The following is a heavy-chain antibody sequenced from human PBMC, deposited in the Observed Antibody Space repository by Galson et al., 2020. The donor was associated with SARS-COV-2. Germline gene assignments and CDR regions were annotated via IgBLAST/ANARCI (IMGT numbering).Heavy chain of an antibody. V-gene: IGHV1-3*01. J-gene: IGHJ3*02. CDR2: INAGNGNT. D-gene: IGHD1-1*01. Sequence: ASVKVSCKASGYTFNSYAMHWVRQDPGQRLEWMGWINAGNGNTKYSQKFQGRVTIASDTSASTAYMELSSLRSEDTAVYYCARGNTLEPPNHDAFDIWGQGTRVTVSS. CDR3: ARGNTLEPPNHDAFDI. CDR1: GYTFNSYA.